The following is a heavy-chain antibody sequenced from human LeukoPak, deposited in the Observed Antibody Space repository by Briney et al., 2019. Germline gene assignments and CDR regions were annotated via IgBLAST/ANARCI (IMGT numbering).Heavy chain of an antibody. CDR3: AKDRGRYYDSSGHYWGYYFGS. CDR2: ITGSGGST. V-gene: IGHV3-23*01. CDR1: GFTFSTYV. D-gene: IGHD3-22*01. Sequence: GGSLRLSCAASGFTFSTYVVNWVRQAPGEGLEWVSTITGSGGSTYYADSVKGRFTISRDNSKNTLYLQMSSLRVEDTAVYYCAKDRGRYYDSSGHYWGYYFGSWGQGILVTVST. J-gene: IGHJ4*02.